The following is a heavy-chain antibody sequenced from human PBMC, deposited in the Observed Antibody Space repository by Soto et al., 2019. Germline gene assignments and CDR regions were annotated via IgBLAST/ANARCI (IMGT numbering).Heavy chain of an antibody. J-gene: IGHJ5*02. V-gene: IGHV1-69*01. CDR1: GDTFSSYA. CDR3: ARGGYYYGSGSYFNWFDP. D-gene: IGHD3-10*01. CDR2: IIPIFGTA. Sequence: QVQLVQSGAEVKKPGSSVKVSCKASGDTFSSYAISWVRQAPGQGLEWMGGIIPIFGTANYAQKFQGRVTITADESTSTAYMELSSLRSEDTAVYYCARGGYYYGSGSYFNWFDPWGQGTLVTVSS.